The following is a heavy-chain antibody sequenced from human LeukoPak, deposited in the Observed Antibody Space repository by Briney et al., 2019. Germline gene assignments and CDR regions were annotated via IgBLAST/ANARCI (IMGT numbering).Heavy chain of an antibody. CDR3: AKAQNRMAAAATKDRYYYGMDV. Sequence: GGSLRLSCAASGFTFSSYAMSWVRQAPGKGLEWVSAISGSGGSTYYADSVKGRFTISRDNSKNTLYLQMNSLRAEDTAVYYCAKAQNRMAAAATKDRYYYGMDVWGQGTTVTVSS. CDR2: ISGSGGST. V-gene: IGHV3-23*01. D-gene: IGHD6-13*01. CDR1: GFTFSSYA. J-gene: IGHJ6*02.